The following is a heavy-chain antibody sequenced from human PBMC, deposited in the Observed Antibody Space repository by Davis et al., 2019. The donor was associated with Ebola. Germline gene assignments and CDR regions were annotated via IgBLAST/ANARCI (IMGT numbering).Heavy chain of an antibody. CDR1: AGSISSYY. J-gene: IGHJ5*02. V-gene: IGHV4-59*01. CDR2: ISYSGST. D-gene: IGHD3-3*01. Sequence: SETLSLTCTVSAGSISSYYWSWIRQPPGKGLEWIGYISYSGSTDYNPSLKSRVTISVDTSKNQFSRKLSSVTAADTAVYYCARVNYDFWSGYANWFDPWGQGTLVTVSS. CDR3: ARVNYDFWSGYANWFDP.